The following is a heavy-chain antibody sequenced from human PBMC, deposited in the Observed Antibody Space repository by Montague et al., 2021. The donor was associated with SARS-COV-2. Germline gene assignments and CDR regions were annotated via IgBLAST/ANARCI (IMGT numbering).Heavy chain of an antibody. J-gene: IGHJ3*01. D-gene: IGHD3-22*01. V-gene: IGHV4-39*01. CDR3: ARFPTSYYHDSKAAPATRYALDV. CDR2: INYSGST. CDR1: GGSISSSSYY. Sequence: SETLSLTCTVSGGSISSSSYYWGWIRQPPGKGLEWIGSINYSGSTYYNPSLKSPVSISADTTKNQFSLRVMSVTAADTAMYYCARFPTSYYHDSKAAPATRYALDVWGQGTMVTVSS.